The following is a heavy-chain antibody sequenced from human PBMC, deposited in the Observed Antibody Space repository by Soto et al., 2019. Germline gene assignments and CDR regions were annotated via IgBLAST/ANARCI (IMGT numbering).Heavy chain of an antibody. CDR1: GFTFSSYA. D-gene: IGHD2-21*02. V-gene: IGHV3-30-3*01. CDR3: ARAAQSYCGGDCYSEFDY. J-gene: IGHJ4*02. CDR2: ISYDGSNK. Sequence: GGSLRLSCAASGFTFSSYAMHWVRQAPGKGLEWVAVISYDGSNKYYADSVKGRFTISRDNSKNTLYLQMNSLRAEDTAVYYCARAAQSYCGGDCYSEFDYWGQGTLVTVSS.